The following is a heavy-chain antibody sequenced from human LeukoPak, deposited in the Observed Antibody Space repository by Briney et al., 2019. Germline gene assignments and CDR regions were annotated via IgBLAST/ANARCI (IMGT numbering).Heavy chain of an antibody. CDR2: ISYDGSNK. CDR3: ARDIVGATGDAFDI. D-gene: IGHD1-26*01. Sequence: GGSLRLSCEVSGFVFRRYWMHWVRQVPGKGLEWVAVISYDGSNKYYADSVRGRFTISRDNAKNSLYLQMNSLRAEDTALYYCARDIVGATGDAFDIWGQGTMVTVSS. V-gene: IGHV3-30*12. CDR1: GFVFRRYW. J-gene: IGHJ3*02.